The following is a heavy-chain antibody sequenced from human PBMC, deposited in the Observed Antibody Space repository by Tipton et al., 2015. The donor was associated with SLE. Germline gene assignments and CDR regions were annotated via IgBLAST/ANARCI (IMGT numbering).Heavy chain of an antibody. CDR1: GFTFSSFA. CDR3: ARGYWRWALPDY. J-gene: IGHJ4*02. Sequence: SLRLSCAASGFTFSSFAMTWVRHAPGKGLELVSVIYSGGTTYYADSVKGRFTISRDNSKNTLNLQMNSLRAEDTAVYYCARGYWRWALPDYWGQGTLVTVSS. CDR2: IYSGGTT. D-gene: IGHD1-26*01. V-gene: IGHV3-23*03.